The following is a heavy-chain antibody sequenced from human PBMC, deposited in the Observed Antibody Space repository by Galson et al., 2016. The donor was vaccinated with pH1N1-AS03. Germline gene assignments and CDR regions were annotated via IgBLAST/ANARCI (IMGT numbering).Heavy chain of an antibody. Sequence: SLRLSCAASGFTFSSHWMHWVRQAPGKGLVWVSRINGDGGGTNYADSVKGRFTISTDNVNNILYLQMNGLTAEDSAIYFFATFYGVNYVDHWGRGTLVTVSS. CDR2: INGDGGGT. J-gene: IGHJ4*02. CDR1: GFTFSSHW. D-gene: IGHD3-10*01. CDR3: ATFYGVNYVDH. V-gene: IGHV3-74*01.